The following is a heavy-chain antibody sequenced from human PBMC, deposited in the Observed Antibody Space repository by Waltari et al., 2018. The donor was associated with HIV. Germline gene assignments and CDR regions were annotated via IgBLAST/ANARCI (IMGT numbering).Heavy chain of an antibody. CDR3: ARVSYGSGGLDY. J-gene: IGHJ4*02. CDR1: GGSISSSSYY. D-gene: IGHD3-10*01. Sequence: QLQLQESGPGLVKPSETLSLTCTVSGGSISSSSYYWGWIRQPPGKGLEWIGSIYYSGSTSYTPSLKSRVTMSVDTSKTQFSLKLSSVTAADTAVYYCARVSYGSGGLDYWGQGTLVTVSS. V-gene: IGHV4-39*07. CDR2: IYYSGST.